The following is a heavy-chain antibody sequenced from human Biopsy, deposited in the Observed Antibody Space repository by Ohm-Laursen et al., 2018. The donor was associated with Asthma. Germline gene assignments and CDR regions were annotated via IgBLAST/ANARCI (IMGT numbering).Heavy chain of an antibody. J-gene: IGHJ4*02. CDR2: IYSGGTS. CDR1: GFTVSRDH. CDR3: ARGDSSGWSHCYFDY. V-gene: IGHV3-53*01. D-gene: IGHD6-19*01. Sequence: SLRLSCAASGFTVSRDHMFWVRQAPGKGLEWVPVIYSGGTSHTADSVRGRFTISRDFSKNTLHLQMHSLRVEDTAVYYCARGDSSGWSHCYFDYWGQGTLVTVSS.